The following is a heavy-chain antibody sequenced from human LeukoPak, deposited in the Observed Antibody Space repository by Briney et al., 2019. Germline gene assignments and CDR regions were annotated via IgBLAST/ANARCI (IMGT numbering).Heavy chain of an antibody. V-gene: IGHV4-39*01. D-gene: IGHD2-15*01. CDR2: IYYSGST. J-gene: IGHJ6*03. CDR3: ARHYLGYETPMDV. CDR1: GGSISSSSYY. Sequence: SETLSLTCTVSGGSISSSSYYWDWIRQPPGKGLEWIGSIYYSGSTYYNPSLKSRVTISVDTSKNQFSLKLSSVTAADTAVYYCARHYLGYETPMDVWGKGTTVTVSS.